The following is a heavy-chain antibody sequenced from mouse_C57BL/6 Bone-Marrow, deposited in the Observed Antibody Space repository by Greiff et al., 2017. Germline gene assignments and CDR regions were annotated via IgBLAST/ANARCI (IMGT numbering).Heavy chain of an antibody. V-gene: IGHV1-69*01. Sequence: VKLVESGAELVMPGASVKLSCKASGYTFTSYWMHWVKQRPGQGLEWIGEIDPSDSYTNYNQKFKGKSTLTVDKYSSTAYMQRSSLTSEDSAVYYCARSHYGSSYDWYFDVWGTGTTVTVSS. D-gene: IGHD1-1*01. J-gene: IGHJ1*03. CDR3: ARSHYGSSYDWYFDV. CDR1: GYTFTSYW. CDR2: IDPSDSYT.